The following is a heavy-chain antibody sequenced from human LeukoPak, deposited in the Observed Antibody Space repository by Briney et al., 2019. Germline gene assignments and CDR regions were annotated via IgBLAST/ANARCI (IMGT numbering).Heavy chain of an antibody. V-gene: IGHV4-39*01. CDR1: GGSISSSSYY. Sequence: SETLSLTCTVSGGSISSSSYYWGWIRQPPGKGLEWIGSIYCSGSTYYNPSLKSRVTISVDTSKNQFSLKLSSVTAADTTVYYCTRRGSSGWLDYWGQGTLVTVSS. J-gene: IGHJ4*02. D-gene: IGHD6-19*01. CDR3: TRRGSSGWLDY. CDR2: IYCSGST.